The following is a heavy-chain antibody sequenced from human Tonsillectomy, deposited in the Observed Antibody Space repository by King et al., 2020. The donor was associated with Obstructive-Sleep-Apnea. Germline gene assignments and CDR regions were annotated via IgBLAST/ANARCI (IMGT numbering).Heavy chain of an antibody. J-gene: IGHJ6*02. CDR2: ISSSSSYI. Sequence: DVQLVESGGGLVKTGGSLRLSCAASGFTFSSYSMNWVRQAPGKGLEGVSSISSSSSYIYYADSVKGRFTISRDNAKNSLYLQMNSLGAEDTAVYYCARVLEARVADLYYYGMDVWGQGTTVTVSS. D-gene: IGHD1-1*01. CDR1: GFTFSSYS. CDR3: ARVLEARVADLYYYGMDV. V-gene: IGHV3-21*01.